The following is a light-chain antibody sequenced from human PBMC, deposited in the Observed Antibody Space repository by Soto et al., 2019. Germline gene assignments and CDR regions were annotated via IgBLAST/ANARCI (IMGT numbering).Light chain of an antibody. CDR2: DAS. CDR3: QQRSNWPPLT. CDR1: QSVSSY. Sequence: EIVLTQSPATLSLSPGERATLSCRASQSVSSYVAWYQQKPGQAPRLLIYDASNRATGIPARFSGSGSGTDFTLTISSLEPEDFAVYYCQQRSNWPPLTFGGGTKVAIK. J-gene: IGKJ4*01. V-gene: IGKV3-11*01.